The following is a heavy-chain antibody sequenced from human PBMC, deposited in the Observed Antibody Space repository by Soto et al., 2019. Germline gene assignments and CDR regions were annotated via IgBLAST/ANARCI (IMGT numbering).Heavy chain of an antibody. J-gene: IGHJ4*02. D-gene: IGHD3-22*01. V-gene: IGHV3-48*01. CDR3: ARDHNYYDSSGSDYFDY. CDR1: GFTFSSYS. CDR2: ISSSSSTI. Sequence: PGGSLRLSCAASGFTFSSYSMNWVRQAPGKGLEWVSYISSSSSTIYYADSVKGRFTISRDNAKNSLYLQMNSLRAEDTAVYYCARDHNYYDSSGSDYFDYWGQGTLVTVSS.